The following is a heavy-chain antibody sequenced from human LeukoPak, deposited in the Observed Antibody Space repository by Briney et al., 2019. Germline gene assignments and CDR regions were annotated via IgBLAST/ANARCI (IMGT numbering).Heavy chain of an antibody. CDR2: ISGSGGAT. V-gene: IGHV3-23*01. Sequence: PGGSLRLSCAASGFTFTSYAMSWVRQAPGKGLEWVSAISGSGGATYYGDSVKGRFTISRDNSKNTLCLQMNSLRAEDTAVYYCAKAKQWLVQHYFDYWGQGTLVTVSS. D-gene: IGHD6-19*01. J-gene: IGHJ4*02. CDR3: AKAKQWLVQHYFDY. CDR1: GFTFTSYA.